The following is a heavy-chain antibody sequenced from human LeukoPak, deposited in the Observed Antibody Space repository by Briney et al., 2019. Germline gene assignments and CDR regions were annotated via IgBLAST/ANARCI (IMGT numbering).Heavy chain of an antibody. V-gene: IGHV3-30*02. D-gene: IGHD1-26*01. CDR1: GFTFSFNNYG. CDR3: AKDYGYSYGYFDH. Sequence: PGGSLRLSCAAFGFTFSFNNYGMHWVRQAPGKGLEWVAFVRYDGTNNYYADSVNGRFTVSRDNSKNTVYLQMSSLRTEDTAVYYCAKDYGYSYGYFDHWGQGTLVTVSS. CDR2: VRYDGTNN. J-gene: IGHJ4*02.